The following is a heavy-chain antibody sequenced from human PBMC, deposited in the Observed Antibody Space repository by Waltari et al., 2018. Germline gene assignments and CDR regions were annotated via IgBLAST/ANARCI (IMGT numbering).Heavy chain of an antibody. D-gene: IGHD3-16*01. J-gene: IGHJ6*02. CDR2: ISGSGGST. V-gene: IGHV3-23*01. CDR1: GFTFSSYA. CDR3: AKDNKTAHLGPTPTGMDV. Sequence: EVQLLESGGGLVQPGGSLRLSCAASGFTFSSYAMSWVRQAPGKGLEWVSAISGSGGSTYYADSVKGRFPISRDHSQNPLYLQMHSLRAEDTAVYYCAKDNKTAHLGPTPTGMDVWGQGTTVTVSS.